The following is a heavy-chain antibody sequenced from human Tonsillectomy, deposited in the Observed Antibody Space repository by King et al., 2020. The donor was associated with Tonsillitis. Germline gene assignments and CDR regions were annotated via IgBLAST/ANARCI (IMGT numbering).Heavy chain of an antibody. D-gene: IGHD2-15*01. CDR1: GSTFSSYA. J-gene: IGHJ4*02. Sequence: VQLVESGGGVVQPGRSLRLSCAASGSTFSSYAMHWVRQAPGKGLEWVAVISYDGSNKYYADSVKGRFTISRDNSKNTLYLQMNSLRAEDTAVYYCARGDYCSGGSCYSGFDYWGQGTLVTVSS. CDR2: ISYDGSNK. CDR3: ARGDYCSGGSCYSGFDY. V-gene: IGHV3-30-3*01.